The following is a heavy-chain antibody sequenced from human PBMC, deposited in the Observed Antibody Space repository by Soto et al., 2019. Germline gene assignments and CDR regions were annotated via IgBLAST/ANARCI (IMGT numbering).Heavy chain of an antibody. CDR2: IWYDGSNK. CDR3: ARAQYSSSWDSDY. Sequence: QVQLVESGGGVVQPGRSLRLSCAASGFTFSSYGMHWVRQAPGKGLEWVAVIWYDGSNKYYADSVKGRFTISRDNSKNTLYLQMNSLRAEDTAVYYCARAQYSSSWDSDYWGQGTLVTVSS. D-gene: IGHD6-13*01. CDR1: GFTFSSYG. J-gene: IGHJ4*02. V-gene: IGHV3-33*01.